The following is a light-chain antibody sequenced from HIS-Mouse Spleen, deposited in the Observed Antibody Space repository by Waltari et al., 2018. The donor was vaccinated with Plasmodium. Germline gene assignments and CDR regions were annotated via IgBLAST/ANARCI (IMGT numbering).Light chain of an antibody. Sequence: DIQMTQSPSHLSASVADRVTITCRASQSISSRLAWYQQKPGKAPKLLIYKASSLESGVPSRFSGSGSGTEFTLTISSLQPDDFATYYCQQYNSYSWTFGQGTKVEIK. CDR2: KAS. CDR1: QSISSR. V-gene: IGKV1-5*03. CDR3: QQYNSYSWT. J-gene: IGKJ1*01.